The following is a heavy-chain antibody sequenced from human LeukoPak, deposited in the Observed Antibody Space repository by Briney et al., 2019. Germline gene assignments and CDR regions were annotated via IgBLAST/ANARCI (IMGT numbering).Heavy chain of an antibody. V-gene: IGHV1-46*01. CDR2: INPSGGST. D-gene: IGHD3-9*01. CDR1: GYTFTSYY. CDR3: ARDIFLTYYDILTGYRPGMLLVY. J-gene: IGHJ4*02. Sequence: GASVKVSCKASGYTFTSYYMHWVRQAPGQGLEWMGIINPSGGSTSYAQKFQGRVTMTRDTSTSTVYMELSSLRSEDTAVYYCARDIFLTYYDILTGYRPGMLLVYWGQGTLVTASS.